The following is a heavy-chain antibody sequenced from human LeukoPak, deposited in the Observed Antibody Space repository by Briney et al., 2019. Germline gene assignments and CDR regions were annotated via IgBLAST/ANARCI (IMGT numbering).Heavy chain of an antibody. Sequence: SETLSLTCTVSGYSLSSGYYWGWMRQPPGKGLEGIGSIYHSGSTYYNPPLKSRVTISVDTSKNQFPLKLSSVTGAHRAVYYCARNRLRYCSSTSCYYYMDVWGKETTVTVSS. D-gene: IGHD2-2*01. J-gene: IGHJ6*03. CDR3: ARNRLRYCSSTSCYYYMDV. CDR1: GYSLSSGYY. V-gene: IGHV4-38-2*02. CDR2: IYHSGST.